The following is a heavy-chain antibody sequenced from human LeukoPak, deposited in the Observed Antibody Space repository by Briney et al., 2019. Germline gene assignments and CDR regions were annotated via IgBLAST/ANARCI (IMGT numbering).Heavy chain of an antibody. CDR3: ARLAGDMYYFGSGSYPNWYFDL. Sequence: GESLKISCQGSGNIFPNYWYGWGRQMPGKGRGWMGIFYPGDSDITYSPSFQGQVTISVDKSMSTAYLQWSSLKVSDTAMYYCARLAGDMYYFGSGSYPNWYFDLWGRGTLVTVSS. CDR1: GNIFPNYW. D-gene: IGHD3-10*01. J-gene: IGHJ2*01. V-gene: IGHV5-51*01. CDR2: FYPGDSDI.